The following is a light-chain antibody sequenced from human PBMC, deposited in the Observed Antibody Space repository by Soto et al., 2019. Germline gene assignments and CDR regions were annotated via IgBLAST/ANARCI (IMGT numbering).Light chain of an antibody. CDR3: QQRSNWPMYT. CDR2: DAS. V-gene: IGKV3-11*01. Sequence: EIVLTQSPATLSLSPGERATLSCRASQSVGSYLVWYQQKPGQAPRLLIYDASNRATDIPARFSGSGSGTEFTLTISSLEPEDFAVYYCQQRSNWPMYTFGQGTKLEIK. CDR1: QSVGSY. J-gene: IGKJ2*01.